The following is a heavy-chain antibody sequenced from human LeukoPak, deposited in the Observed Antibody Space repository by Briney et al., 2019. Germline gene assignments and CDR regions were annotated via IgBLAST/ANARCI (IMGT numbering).Heavy chain of an antibody. CDR2: IYNSGST. J-gene: IGHJ4*02. CDR1: GGSISSHY. D-gene: IGHD3-22*01. CDR3: ARGSFDTSDYNYIGFDY. V-gene: IGHV4-59*11. Sequence: PSETLSLTCTVSGGSISSHYWSRLRQPPGKGLEWIGYIYNSGSTNYNPPLKGRLTISIDTSKNQFSLKLTSVTAADTAVYYCARGSFDTSDYNYIGFDYWGQGTLVAVSS.